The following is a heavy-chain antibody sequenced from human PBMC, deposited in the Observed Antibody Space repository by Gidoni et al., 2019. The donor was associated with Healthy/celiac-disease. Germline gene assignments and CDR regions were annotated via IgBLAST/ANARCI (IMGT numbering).Heavy chain of an antibody. CDR1: GGSISSSSYY. Sequence: GGSISSSSYYWGWIRQPPGKGLEWIGSIYYSGSIYYNPSLKCRVTISVDTSRNQFSLKLSSVTAADTAVYYCAMRVYHGKRDFDYWGQGTLVTVSS. CDR3: AMRVYHGKRDFDY. CDR2: IYYSGSI. D-gene: IGHD6-13*01. J-gene: IGHJ4*02. V-gene: IGHV4-39*01.